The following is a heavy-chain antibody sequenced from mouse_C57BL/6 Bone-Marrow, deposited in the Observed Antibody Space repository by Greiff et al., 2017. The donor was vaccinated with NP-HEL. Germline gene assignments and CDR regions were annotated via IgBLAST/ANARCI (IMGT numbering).Heavy chain of an antibody. CDR1: GFTFSSYA. CDR2: ISDGGSYT. CDR3: ARMGDTY. D-gene: IGHD4-1*01. J-gene: IGHJ4*01. V-gene: IGHV5-4*03. Sequence: EVKVVESGGGLVKPGGSLKLSCAASGFTFSSYAMSWVRQTPEKRLEWVATISDGGSYTYYPDNVKGRFTISRDNAKNNLYLQMSSLKSEDTAMYYCARMGDTYWGQGTSVTVSS.